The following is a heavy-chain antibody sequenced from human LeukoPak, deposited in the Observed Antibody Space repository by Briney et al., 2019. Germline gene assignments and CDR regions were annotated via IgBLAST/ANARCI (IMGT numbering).Heavy chain of an antibody. CDR2: ISYDGSNK. J-gene: IGHJ4*02. Sequence: GGSLRLSCAASGFTFSSYAMHWVRQAPGKGLEWVAVISYDGSNKYYADSVKGRFTISRDNPKNTLYLQMNSLRAEDTAVYYCARETTMGATLPYYFDYWGQGTLVTVSS. CDR1: GFTFSSYA. V-gene: IGHV3-30*04. CDR3: ARETTMGATLPYYFDY. D-gene: IGHD1-26*01.